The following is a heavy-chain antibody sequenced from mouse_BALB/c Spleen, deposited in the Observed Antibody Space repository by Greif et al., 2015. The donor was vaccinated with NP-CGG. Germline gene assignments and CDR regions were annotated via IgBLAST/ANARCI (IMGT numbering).Heavy chain of an antibody. CDR1: GYAFSSYW. J-gene: IGHJ4*01. CDR3: ARYDYDYYAMDY. Sequence: QVQLQQPGAELVRPGSSVKISCKASGYAFSSYWMNWVKQRPGQGLEWIGQIYPGDGDTNYNGKFKGKATLTADKSSSTAYMQLSSLTPEDSAVYFCARYDYDYYAMDYWGQGTSVTVSS. D-gene: IGHD2-4*01. V-gene: IGHV1-80*01. CDR2: IYPGDGDT.